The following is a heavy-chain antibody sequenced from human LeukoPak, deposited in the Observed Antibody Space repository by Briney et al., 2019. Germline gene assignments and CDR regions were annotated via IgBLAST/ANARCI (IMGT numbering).Heavy chain of an antibody. CDR3: ARPRGYSYGDFDY. D-gene: IGHD5-18*01. J-gene: IGHJ4*02. CDR2: IYPDDSDI. CDR1: GYSFTSYW. V-gene: IGHV5-51*01. Sequence: GESLKISCKGSGYSFTSYWIGWVRQMPGKGLEWMGVIYPDDSDIRYSPSFQGQVTISADKSISTAYLQWSSLKASDTAMYYCARPRGYSYGDFDYWGQGTLVTVSS.